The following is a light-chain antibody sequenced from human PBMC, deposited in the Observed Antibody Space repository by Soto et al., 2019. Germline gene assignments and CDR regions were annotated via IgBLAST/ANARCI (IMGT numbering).Light chain of an antibody. CDR1: QSVNGL. J-gene: IGKJ4*01. CDR3: QQRISWPLT. CDR2: DAS. V-gene: IGKV3-11*01. Sequence: EIMLQPSPAPLSLSPGERATLSCRASQSVNGLLGWYQQKPGQAPRLLISDASKRATGIPARFSGSGFETDFTLTISSLEPEDFAVYYRQQRISWPLTFGGGTKVDIK.